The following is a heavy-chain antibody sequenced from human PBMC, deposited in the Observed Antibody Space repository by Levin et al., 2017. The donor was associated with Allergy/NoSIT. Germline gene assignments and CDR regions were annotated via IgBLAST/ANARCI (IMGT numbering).Heavy chain of an antibody. CDR1: GFTFGSYG. D-gene: IGHD4-11*01. Sequence: GGSLRLSCAASGFTFGSYGMSWVRQPPGKGLEWVSAITAGGGSTSYADSVKGRFTISRDNSKNTLYLLMNRLRAEDTAVYYCVKAALTTFIRGCFDFWGQGTLVTVSS. J-gene: IGHJ4*02. V-gene: IGHV3-23*01. CDR2: ITAGGGST. CDR3: VKAALTTFIRGCFDF.